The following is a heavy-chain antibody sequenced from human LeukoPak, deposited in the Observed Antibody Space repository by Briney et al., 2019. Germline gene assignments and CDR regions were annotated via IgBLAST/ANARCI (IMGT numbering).Heavy chain of an antibody. D-gene: IGHD6-19*01. Sequence: YGGDTTYYADSVKGRFTISRDNSKNTLYLQMNSLRDEDTAVYYCARGAVAGTWPGAFDIWGQGTMVTVSS. CDR3: ARGAVAGTWPGAFDI. V-gene: IGHV3-66*01. J-gene: IGHJ3*02. CDR2: YGGDTT.